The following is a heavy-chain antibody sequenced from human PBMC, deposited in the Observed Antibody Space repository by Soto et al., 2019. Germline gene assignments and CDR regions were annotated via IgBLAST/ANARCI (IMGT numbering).Heavy chain of an antibody. Sequence: SETLSLTCTVSGVSITSYFWSWIRQTPGKGLDWIGSISFSGATYSTPSLQGRAALSVDTSENHLSLTLNSVTSADTAVYFCARDRRDGYKRYFEVWGQGNQVTVSS. CDR3: ARDRRDGYKRYFEV. J-gene: IGHJ4*02. CDR2: ISFSGAT. V-gene: IGHV4-59*01. CDR1: GVSITSYF. D-gene: IGHD3-9*01.